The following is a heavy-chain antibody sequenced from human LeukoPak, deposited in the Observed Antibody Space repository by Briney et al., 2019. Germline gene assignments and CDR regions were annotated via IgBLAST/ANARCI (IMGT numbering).Heavy chain of an antibody. CDR1: GYTFTRYG. CDR3: ARDVLNRCIGGICPIDD. Sequence: ASVKVSCKASGYTFTRYGIAWVRQAPGQGLEWMGWISTYDGDTYYAQKFQGRVTMTRDTSTSTAYMELRGLRSDDMALYYCARDVLNRCIGGICPIDDWGQGTLVTVSS. CDR2: ISTYDGDT. D-gene: IGHD2-15*01. J-gene: IGHJ4*02. V-gene: IGHV1-18*03.